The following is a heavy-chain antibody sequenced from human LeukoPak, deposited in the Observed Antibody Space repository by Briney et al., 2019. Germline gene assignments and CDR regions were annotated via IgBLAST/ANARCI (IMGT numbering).Heavy chain of an antibody. CDR3: ARGADGVSSNSRGWFDP. CDR1: GFTFSSYS. J-gene: IGHJ5*02. Sequence: TGGSLRLSCTASGFTFSSYSMNWVRQAPGKGLEWVSSISTSSSYIYYPDSVKGRFTISRDNARNSLYLQMNTLRTEDTAVYSCARGADGVSSNSRGWFDPWGQGTLVTVSS. CDR2: ISTSSSYI. D-gene: IGHD2-15*01. V-gene: IGHV3-21*01.